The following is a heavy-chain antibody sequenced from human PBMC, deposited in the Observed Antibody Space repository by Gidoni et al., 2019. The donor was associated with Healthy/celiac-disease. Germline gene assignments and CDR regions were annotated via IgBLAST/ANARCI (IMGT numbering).Heavy chain of an antibody. Sequence: EVQLVESGGVVVQPGGSLRLSCAASGFTFDDYTMHWVRQAPGKGLEWVSLISWDGGSTYYADSVKGRFTISRDNSKNSLYLQMNSLRTEDTALYYCAKDMLYYDSSGSLDYWGQGTLVTVSS. V-gene: IGHV3-43*01. J-gene: IGHJ4*02. CDR2: ISWDGGST. D-gene: IGHD3-22*01. CDR1: GFTFDDYT. CDR3: AKDMLYYDSSGSLDY.